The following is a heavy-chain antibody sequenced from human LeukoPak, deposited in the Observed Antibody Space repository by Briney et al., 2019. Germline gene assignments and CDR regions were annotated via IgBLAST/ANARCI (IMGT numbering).Heavy chain of an antibody. Sequence: SETLSLTCTVSGGSVSSGNYYWSWIRQAPGKGLEWIGYIYYSGSTNYNPSLESRVTISVDTSKNHFSLRLRSVTAADTAVYYCARAGFTVIYLDSWGQGTLVTVSS. CDR2: IYYSGST. CDR1: GGSVSSGNYY. J-gene: IGHJ4*02. D-gene: IGHD4-17*01. CDR3: ARAGFTVIYLDS. V-gene: IGHV4-61*01.